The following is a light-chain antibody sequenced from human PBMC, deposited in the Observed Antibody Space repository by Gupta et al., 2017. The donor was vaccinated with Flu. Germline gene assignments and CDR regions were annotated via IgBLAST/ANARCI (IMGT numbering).Light chain of an antibody. CDR2: KTS. CDR1: QDVSGW. Sequence: IQMTQSPSVVSASIGDRVTITCRASQDVSGWLAWYQAKPGQAPKLLVYKTSILQDGVPSRFSGSGSGTDFTLTISRLQSEDFATYICQEANDFPRITFGGGTRVEL. V-gene: IGKV1-12*01. CDR3: QEANDFPRIT. J-gene: IGKJ4*01.